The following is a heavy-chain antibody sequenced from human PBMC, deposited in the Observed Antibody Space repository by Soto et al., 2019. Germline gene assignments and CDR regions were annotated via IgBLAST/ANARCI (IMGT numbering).Heavy chain of an antibody. CDR2: IDHSGST. CDR1: GGSISSTNW. D-gene: IGHD1-1*01. V-gene: IGHV4-4*02. J-gene: IGHJ4*02. CDR3: VRDSGNCWKDY. Sequence: QVQLQESGPGLVKPSGTLSLTCAVSGGSISSTNWWNWVRQPPGKGLEWIGEIDHSGSTNYNPALKSRVTMSVDKPKNQFSLKLSSVTAADTAVYYCVRDSGNCWKDYWGQGTLVTVSS.